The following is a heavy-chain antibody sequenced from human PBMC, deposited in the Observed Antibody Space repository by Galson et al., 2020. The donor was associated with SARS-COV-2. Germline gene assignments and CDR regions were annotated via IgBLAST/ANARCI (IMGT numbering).Heavy chain of an antibody. D-gene: IGHD4-17*01. Sequence: LSLTCAASGFTFSSYGMHWVRQAPGKGLEWVAVISYDGSNKYYADSVKGRFTISRDNSKNTLYLQMNSLRAEDTAVYYCAKKGSYGDHSHYYYYYGMDVWGQGTTVTVSS. J-gene: IGHJ6*02. CDR2: ISYDGSNK. CDR3: AKKGSYGDHSHYYYYYGMDV. CDR1: GFTFSSYG. V-gene: IGHV3-30*18.